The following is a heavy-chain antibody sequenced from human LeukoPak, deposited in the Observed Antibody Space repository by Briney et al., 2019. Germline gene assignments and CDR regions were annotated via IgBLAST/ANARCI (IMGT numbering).Heavy chain of an antibody. Sequence: GGSLRLSCAASGFTFSSYSMNWVRQAPGKGLEWVSYISSSSSTIYYADSVKGRFTISRDNAKNSLYLQMYSLRAEDTAVYYCARVLRYFDWLEGYYMDVWGKGTTVTVSS. CDR1: GFTFSSYS. V-gene: IGHV3-48*01. J-gene: IGHJ6*03. D-gene: IGHD3-9*01. CDR2: ISSSSSTI. CDR3: ARVLRYFDWLEGYYMDV.